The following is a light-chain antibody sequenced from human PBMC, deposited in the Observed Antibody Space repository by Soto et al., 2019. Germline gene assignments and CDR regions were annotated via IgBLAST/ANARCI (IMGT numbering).Light chain of an antibody. CDR1: QSVSSSY. CDR2: GAS. V-gene: IGKV3-20*01. J-gene: IGKJ2*01. Sequence: EIVLTQSPGTLSLSPGERATLSYRASQSVSSSYLAWYQQKPGQAPRLLIYGASSRATGIPDRFSGSGSGTDFTLTISRLEPEDFAVYYCQQYGSSEGYTFGQGTKLEIK. CDR3: QQYGSSEGYT.